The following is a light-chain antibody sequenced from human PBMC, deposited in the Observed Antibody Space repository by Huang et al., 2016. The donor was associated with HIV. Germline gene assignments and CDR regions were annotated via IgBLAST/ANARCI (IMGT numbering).Light chain of an antibody. V-gene: IGKV1-5*03. J-gene: IGKJ2*01. CDR3: QQYNSYSYT. CDR2: KAS. Sequence: DIQMTQSPSTLSASVGDRVTITCRASPSISRCLAWYQQKPGKAPKLLIYKASSLQSGFPSRFSGSGSGTEFTLTISSLQPDDFATYYCQQYNSYSYTFGQGTKLEIK. CDR1: PSISRC.